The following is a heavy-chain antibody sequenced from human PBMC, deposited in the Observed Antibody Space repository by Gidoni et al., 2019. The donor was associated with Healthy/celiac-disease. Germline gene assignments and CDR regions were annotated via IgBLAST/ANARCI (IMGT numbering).Heavy chain of an antibody. CDR3: TTAGSSYADGIGY. Sequence: EVQLVESGGGLVKPGGSLRLSCASSGFPFINAWMSWVRQAPGKGLEWVGRIKSKTDGGTTDYAAPVKGRFTISRDDSKNTLYLQMNSLKTEDTAVYYCTTAGSSYADGIGYWGQGTLVTVSS. J-gene: IGHJ4*02. V-gene: IGHV3-15*01. CDR1: GFPFINAW. D-gene: IGHD2-2*01. CDR2: IKSKTDGGTT.